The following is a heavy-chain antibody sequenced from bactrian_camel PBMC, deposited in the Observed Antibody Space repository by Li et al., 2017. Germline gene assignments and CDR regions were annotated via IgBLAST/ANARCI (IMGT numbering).Heavy chain of an antibody. CDR1: AFIISMGC. D-gene: IGHD4*01. CDR3: AADDYGRGGTLQAHEFKY. Sequence: VQLVESGGGSVQPGGSLRLTCTGPAFIISMGCAAWYRQLPGKEREGVAAFRSDGHINYVDSVKGRFAISKDNAKNTLYLEMNDLKPEDSGMYYCAADDYGRGGTLQAHEFKYWGQGTQVTVS. V-gene: IGHV3S53*01. CDR2: FRSDGHI. J-gene: IGHJ4*01.